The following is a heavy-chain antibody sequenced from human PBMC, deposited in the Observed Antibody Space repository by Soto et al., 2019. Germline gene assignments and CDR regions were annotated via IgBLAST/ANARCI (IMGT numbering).Heavy chain of an antibody. D-gene: IGHD6-6*01. CDR1: GGSISSYY. V-gene: IGHV4-59*12. CDR3: ARGSSIAGLYYGMDV. CDR2: ISYSGST. J-gene: IGHJ6*02. Sequence: SETLSLTCTVSGGSISSYYWTWVRRPPGKGLEWIGYISYSGSTEYNPSLKSRFSISIDTSKNQFSLKLSSVTAADTAVYYCARGSSIAGLYYGMDVWGQGTTVTVSS.